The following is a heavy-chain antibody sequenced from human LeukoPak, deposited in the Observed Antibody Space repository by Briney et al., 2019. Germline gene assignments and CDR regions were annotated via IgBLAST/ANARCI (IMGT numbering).Heavy chain of an antibody. CDR2: IYSGGST. V-gene: IGHV3-53*01. J-gene: IGHJ4*02. CDR3: AGSSTVAGLLAFDY. D-gene: IGHD6-19*01. CDR1: GFTVSSNY. Sequence: GGSLRLSCAASGFTVSSNYMTWVRQAPGKGLEWVSVIYSGGSTYYADSVKGRFTISRDNSKNTLYLQMNSLRAEDTAVYYCAGSSTVAGLLAFDYWGQGTLVTVSS.